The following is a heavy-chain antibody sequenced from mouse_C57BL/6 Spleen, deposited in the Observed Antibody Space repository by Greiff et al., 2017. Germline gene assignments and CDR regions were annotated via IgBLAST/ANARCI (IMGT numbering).Heavy chain of an antibody. V-gene: IGHV1-39*01. CDR1: GYSFTDYN. D-gene: IGHD1-1*01. CDR2: INPNYGTT. CDR3: ASASYYGSSFDY. Sequence: EVQLQQSGPELVKPGASVKISCKASGYSFTDYNMNWVKPSNGKSLEWIGVINPNYGTTSYNQKFKGKATLTVDQSSSTAYMQLNSLKSADSAVYYCASASYYGSSFDYWGQGTTLTVSS. J-gene: IGHJ2*01.